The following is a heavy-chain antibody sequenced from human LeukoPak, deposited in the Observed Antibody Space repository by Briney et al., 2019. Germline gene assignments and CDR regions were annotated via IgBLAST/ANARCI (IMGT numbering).Heavy chain of an antibody. CDR3: ARDRVDYYYMDV. D-gene: IGHD2-15*01. Sequence: GASVKVSCKASGYTFTGYYVHWVRQAPGQGLEWMGWINPNSGGTNYAQKLQGRVTMTTDTSTSTAYMELRSLRSDDTAVYYCARDRVDYYYMDVWGKGTTVTISS. CDR1: GYTFTGYY. V-gene: IGHV1-2*02. J-gene: IGHJ6*03. CDR2: INPNSGGT.